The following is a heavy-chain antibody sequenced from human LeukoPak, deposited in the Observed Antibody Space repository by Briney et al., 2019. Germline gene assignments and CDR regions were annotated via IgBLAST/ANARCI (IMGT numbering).Heavy chain of an antibody. CDR2: IIPILGIA. J-gene: IGHJ4*02. V-gene: IGHV1-69*04. Sequence: GASVKVSCKASGGTFSSYAISWVRQAPGQGLEWMGRIIPILGIANYAQKFQGRVTITADKSTSTAYMELSSLRSEDTAVYYCAREKGQNWNYNYYWGQGTLVTVSS. CDR1: GGTFSSYA. D-gene: IGHD1-7*01. CDR3: AREKGQNWNYNYY.